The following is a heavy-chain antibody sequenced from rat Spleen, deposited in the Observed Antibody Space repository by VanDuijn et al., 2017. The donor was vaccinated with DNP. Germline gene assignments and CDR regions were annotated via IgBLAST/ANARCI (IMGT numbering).Heavy chain of an antibody. J-gene: IGHJ2*01. CDR1: GFTFSDYN. V-gene: IGHV5-7*01. Sequence: EVQLVESGGGLVQPGRSLKLACVGSGFTFSDYNMAWVRQAPKKGLEWVATISYDGSDTSYRDSVKGRFAVSRNNAKSTLYLQMDSLRSEDTATYHCARPDYWGQGVMVTVSS. CDR2: ISYDGSDT. CDR3: ARPDY.